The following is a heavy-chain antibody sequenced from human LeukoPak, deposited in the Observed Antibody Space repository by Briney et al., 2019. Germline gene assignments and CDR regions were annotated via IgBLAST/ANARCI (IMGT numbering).Heavy chain of an antibody. CDR1: GFTFSSYA. CDR2: ISGSGGST. V-gene: IGHV3-23*01. D-gene: IGHD6-19*01. J-gene: IGHJ4*02. CDR3: ARNRIAVAGLFDY. Sequence: GGSLRLSCAASGFTFSSYAMSWVRQAPGKGLEWVSAISGSGGSTYYADSVKGRFTISRDNAKNSLYLQMNSLRAEDTAVYYCARNRIAVAGLFDYWGQGTLVTVSS.